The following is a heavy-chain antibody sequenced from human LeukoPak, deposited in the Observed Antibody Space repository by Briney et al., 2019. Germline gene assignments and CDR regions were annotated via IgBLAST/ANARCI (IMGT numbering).Heavy chain of an antibody. Sequence: SVKVSCKASGGTFSSYAISWVRQAPGQGLEWMGRIIPILGIANYAQRFQGRVTITADKSTSTAYMELSSLRSEDTAVYYCASHVLRYFDWFLHAFDIWGQGTMVTASS. D-gene: IGHD3-9*01. CDR1: GGTFSSYA. CDR2: IIPILGIA. J-gene: IGHJ3*02. V-gene: IGHV1-69*04. CDR3: ASHVLRYFDWFLHAFDI.